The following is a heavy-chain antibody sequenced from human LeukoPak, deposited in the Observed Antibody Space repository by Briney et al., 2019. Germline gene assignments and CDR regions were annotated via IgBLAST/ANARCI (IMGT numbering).Heavy chain of an antibody. CDR3: ARDRRVGHRFGDKYYMDV. CDR2: IYYSGST. Sequence: SETLSLTCTVSGGSVTSGGYYWSWIRQHPGKGLEWIGYIYYSGSTYYNPSLKSRVTISVDTSKNQFSLKLSSVTAADTAVYYCARDRRVGHRFGDKYYMDVWGKGTTVTVSS. V-gene: IGHV4-31*03. J-gene: IGHJ6*03. D-gene: IGHD3-10*01. CDR1: GGSVTSGGYY.